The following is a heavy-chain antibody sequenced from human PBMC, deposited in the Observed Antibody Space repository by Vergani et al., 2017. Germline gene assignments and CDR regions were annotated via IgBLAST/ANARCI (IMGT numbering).Heavy chain of an antibody. D-gene: IGHD3-22*01. CDR1: GGSISSHY. CDR2: IYYSGST. J-gene: IGHJ2*01. CDR3: ARVIGSGAYYDWYFDL. V-gene: IGHV4-59*11. Sequence: QVQLQQWGAGLVKPSETLSLTCTVSGGSISSHYWSWIRQPPGKGLDWIGYIYYSGSTNYNPSLKSRVTISADTSKNQFSLKLSSVTAADTAVYYCARVIGSGAYYDWYFDLWGRGTLVTVSS.